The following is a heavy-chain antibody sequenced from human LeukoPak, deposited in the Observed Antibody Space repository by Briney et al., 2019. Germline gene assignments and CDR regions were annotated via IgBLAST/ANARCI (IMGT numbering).Heavy chain of an antibody. J-gene: IGHJ4*02. CDR3: AKDIGCYHRPGDY. CDR2: ICGCGSSP. CDR1: XFIFRSYA. V-gene: IGHV3-23*01. D-gene: IGHD2-15*01. Sequence: SXXASXFIFRSYAMDWVRQAPGKGLEWVSXICGCGSSPFYADSVKGRFTISRDNSKNTVYLQMNSLRAQDPAVYYCAKDIGCYHRPGDYWGQGTLVTVSS.